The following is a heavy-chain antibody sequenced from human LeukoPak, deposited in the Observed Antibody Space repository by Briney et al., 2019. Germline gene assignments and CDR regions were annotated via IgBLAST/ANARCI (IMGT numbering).Heavy chain of an antibody. CDR1: GFIVSSNY. D-gene: IGHD3-3*01. CDR2: IYSGDNT. CDR3: ARDSGLLFLEGLLSH. V-gene: IGHV3-66*01. Sequence: GGSLRLSCAASGFIVSSNYMSWVRQAPGKGLEWVSVIYSGDNTYYADSVKGRFTISRDNAKNSLYLQMNSLRAEDTAVYYCARDSGLLFLEGLLSHWGQGTLVTVSS. J-gene: IGHJ4*02.